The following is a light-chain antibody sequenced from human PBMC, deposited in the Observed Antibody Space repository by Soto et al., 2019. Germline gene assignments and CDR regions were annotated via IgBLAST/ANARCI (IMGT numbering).Light chain of an antibody. CDR1: SSDVGSYNL. V-gene: IGLV2-23*01. J-gene: IGLJ3*02. CDR3: CSYVGSSTVV. CDR2: EGS. Sequence: QSALTQPASVSGSPGQSITISCTGTSSDVGSYNLVSWYQQHPGKAPKLMNYEGSKRPSGVSNRFSGSKSGNTASLTISGLQAENEVDYYYCSYVGSSTVVFGGGTTLAVL.